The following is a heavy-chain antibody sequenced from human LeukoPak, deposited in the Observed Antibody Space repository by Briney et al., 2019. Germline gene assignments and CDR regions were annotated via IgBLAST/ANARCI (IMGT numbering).Heavy chain of an antibody. CDR2: INPSGGST. Sequence: ASVKVSCKASGYTFTSYYMHWVRQAPGQGLEWMGIINPSGGSTSYAQKFQGRATMTRDTSTSTVYMELSSLRSEDTAVYYCARWIAAAGTDYWGQGTLVTVSS. D-gene: IGHD6-13*01. V-gene: IGHV1-46*01. CDR1: GYTFTSYY. CDR3: ARWIAAAGTDY. J-gene: IGHJ4*02.